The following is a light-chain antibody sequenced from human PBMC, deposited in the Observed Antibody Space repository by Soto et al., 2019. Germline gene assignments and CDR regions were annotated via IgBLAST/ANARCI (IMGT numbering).Light chain of an antibody. V-gene: IGLV2-14*01. CDR2: EVS. CDR3: TSYTSSSTPV. Sequence: ALTQPASVSGSPGQAITISCTGTSRDVGGYNYVSWYQQHPGKAPKLMIYEVSNRPSGVSDRFSGSKSGNTASLTISGLQAEDEADYYCTSYTSSSTPVFGTGTKVTVL. CDR1: SRDVGGYNY. J-gene: IGLJ1*01.